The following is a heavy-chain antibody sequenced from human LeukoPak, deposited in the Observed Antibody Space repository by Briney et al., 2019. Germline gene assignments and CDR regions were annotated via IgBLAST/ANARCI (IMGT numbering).Heavy chain of an antibody. J-gene: IGHJ4*02. CDR1: GFTVSSNY. D-gene: IGHD4-17*01. CDR2: IYSGGST. CDR3: ARARSYGERIDY. Sequence: PGGSLRLSCAASGFTVSSNYISWVRQAPGKGLEWVSVIYSGGSTYYADSVKGRFTISRDNSKNTLYLQMNSLRAEDTAVYYCARARSYGERIDYWGQGTLVTVSS. V-gene: IGHV3-53*01.